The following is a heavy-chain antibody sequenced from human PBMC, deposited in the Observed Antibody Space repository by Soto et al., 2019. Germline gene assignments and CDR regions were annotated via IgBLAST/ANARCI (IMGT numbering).Heavy chain of an antibody. V-gene: IGHV5-51*01. Sequence: GEALKISCKGSGYSFTSYWIGWVRQMPGKGLKWMGIIYPGDSDTRYRPSFQGQVTISADKSISTASLQWSSLKASDTAMYYCARTSAAGKYYSGMDVWGQGNTVTVSS. CDR2: IYPGDSDT. CDR1: GYSFTSYW. D-gene: IGHD6-13*01. J-gene: IGHJ6*02. CDR3: ARTSAAGKYYSGMDV.